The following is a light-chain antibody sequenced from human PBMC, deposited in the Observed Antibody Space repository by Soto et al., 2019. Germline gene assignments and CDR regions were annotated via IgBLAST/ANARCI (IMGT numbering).Light chain of an antibody. CDR1: QTISSW. Sequence: DIQMTQSPSTLSGSVGDRVTITCRASQTISSWLAWYQQKPGKATKLLIYKASTLKSGVPSRLSGSGSGTEFTLTLSSLQPDDFATYYCQHYTSYSEAFGQGTKVDIX. CDR3: QHYTSYSEA. CDR2: KAS. J-gene: IGKJ1*01. V-gene: IGKV1-5*03.